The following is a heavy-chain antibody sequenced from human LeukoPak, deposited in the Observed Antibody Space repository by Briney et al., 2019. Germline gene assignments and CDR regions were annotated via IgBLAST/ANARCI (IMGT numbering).Heavy chain of an antibody. V-gene: IGHV3-53*01. Sequence: GGSLRLSCAASGFTVSSNYMSWVRQAPGKGLEWVSVIYSGGSTYYADSVKGRFTISRDNSKNTLYLQMNSLRAEDTAVYYCARAGGVSLGAFDIWGQGTMVTVSS. CDR3: ARAGGVSLGAFDI. CDR1: GFTVSSNY. CDR2: IYSGGST. J-gene: IGHJ3*02. D-gene: IGHD2-15*01.